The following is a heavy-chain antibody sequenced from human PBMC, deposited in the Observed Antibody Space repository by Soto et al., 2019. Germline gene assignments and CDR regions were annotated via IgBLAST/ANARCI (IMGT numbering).Heavy chain of an antibody. V-gene: IGHV1-2*02. D-gene: IGHD3-22*01. CDR2: INPNSGGT. CDR1: GYTFTGYY. CDR3: ERVGYYYDSGYYFDY. J-gene: IGHJ4*02. Sequence: ASVTVSCKASGYTFTGYYMHWVRQAPGQGLEWMGWINPNSGGTNYAQKFQGRVTMTRDTSISTAYMELSRLRSDDTAVYYCERVGYYYDSGYYFDYWGQGTLVTVSS.